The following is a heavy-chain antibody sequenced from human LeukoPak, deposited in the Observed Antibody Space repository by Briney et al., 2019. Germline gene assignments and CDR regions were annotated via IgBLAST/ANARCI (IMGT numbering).Heavy chain of an antibody. J-gene: IGHJ4*02. Sequence: SQTLSLTCTVSGGSINSGAYYWSWIRQPAGKGLECIGRIYTSGTTNYNPSLKSRLTISTDTSKNQFSLKLSSVTAADTAVYYCARDHPHYYYDTSGYYDYWGQGILVTVSS. CDR3: ARDHPHYYYDTSGYYDY. CDR2: IYTSGTT. CDR1: GGSINSGAYY. D-gene: IGHD3-22*01. V-gene: IGHV4-61*02.